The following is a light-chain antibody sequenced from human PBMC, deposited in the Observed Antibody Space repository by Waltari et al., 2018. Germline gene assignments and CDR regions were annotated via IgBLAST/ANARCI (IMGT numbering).Light chain of an antibody. Sequence: QSALTQPASDLSGSPGQSLTLSCTGTTSDIGSFNYVAWYQQHPGKVPKLIIYDVTSRSSGLSDRFSASKSGNTASLTISGLQPEDEADYYCSSFTTRGTLFFGGGTTVTV. CDR2: DVT. V-gene: IGLV2-14*03. J-gene: IGLJ2*01. CDR1: TSDIGSFNY. CDR3: SSFTTRGTLF.